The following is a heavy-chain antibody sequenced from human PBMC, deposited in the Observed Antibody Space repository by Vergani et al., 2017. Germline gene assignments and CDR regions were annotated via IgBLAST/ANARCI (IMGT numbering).Heavy chain of an antibody. V-gene: IGHV3-74*03. Sequence: DVHLAESGGGFFQPGGSLRLSCSASGFSFNSFWMHWVPQAPGKGLVWVSRIDSDGSSTTYADSVRGRFTISRDNAKNMLYLHMNSLRDEDTALYYCVRNEDRYYLQYWGQGTLVTVSS. CDR3: VRNEDRYYLQY. J-gene: IGHJ4*02. CDR1: GFSFNSFW. CDR2: IDSDGSST. D-gene: IGHD2-15*01.